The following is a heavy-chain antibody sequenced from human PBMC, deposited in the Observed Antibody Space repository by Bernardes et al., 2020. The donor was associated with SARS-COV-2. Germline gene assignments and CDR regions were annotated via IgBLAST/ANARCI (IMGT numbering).Heavy chain of an antibody. CDR1: GGSSIGYY. Sequence: ETLSLTCAVYGGSSIGYYWTWIRQPPGKGLEWIGEINHRGSTNYNPSLKSRVTISVDTSKNQFSLKLNSVTAADTAVYYCARGDGGYYSSWYKRGWFDPWGQGTLVTVSS. D-gene: IGHD6-13*01. V-gene: IGHV4-34*01. CDR3: ARGDGGYYSSWYKRGWFDP. J-gene: IGHJ5*02. CDR2: INHRGST.